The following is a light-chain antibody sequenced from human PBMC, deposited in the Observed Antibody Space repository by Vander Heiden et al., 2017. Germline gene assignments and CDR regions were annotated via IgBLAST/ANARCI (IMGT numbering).Light chain of an antibody. CDR1: SSNIGAGYD. Sequence: QSVLTQPPSVSGAPGQRVTISCTGSSSNIGAGYDVHWYQHLPGTAPNLLIYAFSNRPSGVPDRFSASKSGTSASPVITGLQAEDEAEYDCQSSANSLSGSGVFGGGTRLTVL. CDR3: QSSANSLSGSGV. V-gene: IGLV1-40*01. CDR2: AFS. J-gene: IGLJ2*01.